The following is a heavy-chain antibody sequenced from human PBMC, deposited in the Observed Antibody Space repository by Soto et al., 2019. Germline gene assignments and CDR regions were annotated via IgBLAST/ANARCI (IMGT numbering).Heavy chain of an antibody. CDR3: ARDIKYDILTGQHNYYGMDV. Sequence: GASVKVSCKASGYTFTGYYMHWVRQAPGQGLEWMGWINPNSGGTNYAQKFQGWVTMTRDTSISTAYMELSRLRSDDMAVYYCARDIKYDILTGQHNYYGMDVWGQGTTVTVSS. CDR2: INPNSGGT. D-gene: IGHD3-9*01. CDR1: GYTFTGYY. V-gene: IGHV1-2*04. J-gene: IGHJ6*02.